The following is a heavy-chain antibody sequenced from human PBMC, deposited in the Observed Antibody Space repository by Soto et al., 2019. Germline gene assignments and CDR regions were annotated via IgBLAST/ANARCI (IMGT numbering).Heavy chain of an antibody. V-gene: IGHV4-39*01. Sequence: SETLSLTCSVSGASISSRDYYWGWIRQTPGKGLEWIANIFYGGNTYYNPSLQSRVTISVDTSENQFSLKLTSVTAADTALYYCARHRKGYSSYCYYGMDVWGQGTTVTVSS. CDR2: IFYGGNT. CDR1: GASISSRDYY. D-gene: IGHD5-18*01. CDR3: ARHRKGYSSYCYYGMDV. J-gene: IGHJ6*02.